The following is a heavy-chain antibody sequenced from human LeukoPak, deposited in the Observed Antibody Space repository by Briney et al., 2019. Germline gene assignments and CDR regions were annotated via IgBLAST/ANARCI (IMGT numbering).Heavy chain of an antibody. J-gene: IGHJ4*02. CDR3: ARYLAATQSLDY. CDR2: MNPNSGNT. D-gene: IGHD2-15*01. V-gene: IGHV1-8*01. CDR1: GYTFTSYD. Sequence: ASVKVSCKASGYTFTSYDINWVRQATGQGLEWMGWMNPNSGNTGYAQKFQGRVTMTRNTSISTAYMELSSLRSEDTAVYYCARYLAATQSLDYWGQGTLVTVSS.